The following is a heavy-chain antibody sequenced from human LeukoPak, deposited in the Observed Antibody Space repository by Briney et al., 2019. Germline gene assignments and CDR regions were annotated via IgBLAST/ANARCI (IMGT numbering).Heavy chain of an antibody. D-gene: IGHD3-3*01. J-gene: IGHJ4*02. CDR2: ISSSSSYI. CDR1: GFTFSSYS. Sequence: GGSLRLSCAASGFTFSSYSMNWARQAPGKGLEWVSSISSSSSYIYYADSVKGRFTISRDNAKNSLYLQMNSLRAEDTAVYYCARAPDKDYFWSGYLSSQLFDYWGQGTLVTVSS. CDR3: ARAPDKDYFWSGYLSSQLFDY. V-gene: IGHV3-21*01.